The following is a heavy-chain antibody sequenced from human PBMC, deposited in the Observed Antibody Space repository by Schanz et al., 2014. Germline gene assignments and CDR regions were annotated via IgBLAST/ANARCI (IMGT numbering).Heavy chain of an antibody. J-gene: IGHJ4*02. Sequence: QVQLQESGPGLVKPSETLSLTCTVSGASISFYDWNWIRQSPGKGLEWIGYIYHSGSPIYNPSLQSRLPIPIDTPKTLFPLKMESVPAADTAMYFCARQGDVYRLDYWGQGTLVTVTS. D-gene: IGHD1-26*01. V-gene: IGHV4-59*08. CDR2: IYHSGSP. CDR1: GASISFYD. CDR3: ARQGDVYRLDY.